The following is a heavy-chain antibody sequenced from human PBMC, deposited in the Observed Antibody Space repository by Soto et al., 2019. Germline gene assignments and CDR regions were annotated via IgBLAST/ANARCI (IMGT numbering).Heavy chain of an antibody. J-gene: IGHJ6*02. D-gene: IGHD5-18*01. CDR1: GYTFTSYC. CDR3: ARDRIQLWPNPKGMDV. V-gene: IGHV1-18*01. Sequence: ASVKVSCKASGYTFTSYCISWVLQAPGQGLEWMGWISAYNGNTNYAQKLQGRVTMTTDTSTSTAYMELRSLRSDDTAVYYCARDRIQLWPNPKGMDVWGQGTTVTVSS. CDR2: ISAYNGNT.